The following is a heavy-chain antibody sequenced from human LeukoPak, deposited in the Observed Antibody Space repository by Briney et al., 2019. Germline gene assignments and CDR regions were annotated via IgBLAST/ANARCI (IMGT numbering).Heavy chain of an antibody. CDR1: GLSFSTYA. D-gene: IGHD3-22*01. V-gene: IGHV3-23*01. CDR2: ITASGGST. CDR3: AKIQGASSSGYYGAFDI. J-gene: IGHJ3*02. Sequence: GGSLRLSCAASGLSFSTYAMGWVRQAPGKWLEWVSGITASGGSTYYADSVKGRFTISRDNSKSTLHLQMNSLRDEDTAVYYCAKIQGASSSGYYGAFDIWGQGTMVTVSS.